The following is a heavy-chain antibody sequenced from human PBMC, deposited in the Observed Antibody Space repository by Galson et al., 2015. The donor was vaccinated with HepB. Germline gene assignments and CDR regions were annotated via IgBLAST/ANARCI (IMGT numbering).Heavy chain of an antibody. CDR2: IIPIFGTA. Sequence: SVKVSCKASGGTFSSYAISWVRQAPGQGLEWMGGIIPIFGTANYAQKFQGRVTITADKSTSTAYMELSSLRSEDTAVYYCARGSPLLPRQRGPFDYWGQGTLVTVSS. D-gene: IGHD2/OR15-2a*01. CDR1: GGTFSSYA. V-gene: IGHV1-69*06. CDR3: ARGSPLLPRQRGPFDY. J-gene: IGHJ4*02.